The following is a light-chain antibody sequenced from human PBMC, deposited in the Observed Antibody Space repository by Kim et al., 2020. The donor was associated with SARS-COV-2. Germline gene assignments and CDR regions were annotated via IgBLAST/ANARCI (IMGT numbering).Light chain of an antibody. CDR2: RDS. V-gene: IGLV3-9*01. Sequence: VALGQTARITCGGNNIGSKNVHWYQQKPGQAPVLVIYRDSNRPSGIPERFSGSNSGNMATLTISRAQAGDEADYYCQVWDSSTYVFGTGTKVTVL. J-gene: IGLJ1*01. CDR3: QVWDSSTYV. CDR1: NIGSKN.